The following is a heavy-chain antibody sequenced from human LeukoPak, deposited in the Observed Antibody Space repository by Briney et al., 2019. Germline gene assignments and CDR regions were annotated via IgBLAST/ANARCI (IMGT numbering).Heavy chain of an antibody. CDR2: ISYDGSNK. V-gene: IGHV3-30-3*01. CDR1: GFTFSSYA. CDR3: ARDDGYCGGDCYSKGLDY. J-gene: IGHJ4*02. Sequence: PGRSLSLSCAASGFTFSSYAMHWVHQAPGKGLEWVAVISYDGSNKYYADSVKGRFTISRDNSKNTLYLQMNSLRAEDTAVYYCARDDGYCGGDCYSKGLDYWGQGTLVTVSS. D-gene: IGHD2-21*02.